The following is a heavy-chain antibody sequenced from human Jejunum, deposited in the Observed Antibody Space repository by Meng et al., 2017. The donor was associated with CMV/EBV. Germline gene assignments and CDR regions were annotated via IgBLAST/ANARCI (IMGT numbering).Heavy chain of an antibody. CDR1: GYSLSSYV. D-gene: IGHD3-10*01. CDR3: ARYFGSGTFDY. V-gene: IGHV1-3*01. CDR2: INVGNGNT. Sequence: SCKASGYSLSSYVMHWVRQAPGHRLEWMAWINVGNGNTKYSQKFQDRVTLTRDTSATTGYMELSSLSFEDTAVYYCARYFGSGTFDYWGQGTLVTVSS. J-gene: IGHJ4*02.